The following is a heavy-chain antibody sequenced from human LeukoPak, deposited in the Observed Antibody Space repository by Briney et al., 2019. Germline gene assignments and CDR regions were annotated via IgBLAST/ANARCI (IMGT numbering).Heavy chain of an antibody. Sequence: PSETLSLTCAVYGGSFSGYYWSWIRQPPGKGLGWIGEINHSGSTNYNPSLKSRVTISVDTSKNQFSLKLSSVTAADTAVYYCARGFRTFDYWGQGTPVTVSS. CDR1: GGSFSGYY. CDR2: INHSGST. J-gene: IGHJ4*02. CDR3: ARGFRTFDY. V-gene: IGHV4-34*01.